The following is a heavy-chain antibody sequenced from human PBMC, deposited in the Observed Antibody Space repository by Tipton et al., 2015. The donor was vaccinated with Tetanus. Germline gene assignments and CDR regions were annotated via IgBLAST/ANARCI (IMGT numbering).Heavy chain of an antibody. CDR2: ISWNSGSI. V-gene: IGHV3-9*01. CDR1: GFTFDDYA. D-gene: IGHD2-15*01. Sequence: SLRLSCAASGFTFDDYAMHWVRQAPGKGLEWVSGISWNSGSIDYADSVKGRFTISRDNAKYSLYLQMNSLRAEDTALYYCAKDISSCSGGSCRTNYFNYWGQGTLVPVSS. J-gene: IGHJ4*02. CDR3: AKDISSCSGGSCRTNYFNY.